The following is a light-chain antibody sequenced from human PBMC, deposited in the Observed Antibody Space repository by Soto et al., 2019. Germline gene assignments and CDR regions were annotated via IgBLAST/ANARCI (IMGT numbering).Light chain of an antibody. CDR3: GVCDTSLNIHVV. CDR1: NSNVGNNN. Sequence: QAVLTQPPSVSAAPGQKVTISCSGSNSNVGNNNVSWYQQLPGTAPKLLIYDNNKRPSWIPDRFSGSKSGTSATLDITGLQTGDEADYYCGVCDTSLNIHVVFGGGTKVTVL. CDR2: DNN. V-gene: IGLV1-51*01. J-gene: IGLJ2*01.